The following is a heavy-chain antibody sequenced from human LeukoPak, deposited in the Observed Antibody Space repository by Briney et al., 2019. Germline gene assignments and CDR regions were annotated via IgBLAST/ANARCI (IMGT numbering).Heavy chain of an antibody. CDR1: GFTFSSYS. J-gene: IGHJ4*02. CDR2: ISWNSGSI. D-gene: IGHD2-15*01. CDR3: AKALLRGYCSGGSCHPFDY. Sequence: GGSLRLSCAASGFTFSSYSMNWVRQAPGKGLEWVSGISWNSGSIGYADSVKGRFTISRDNAKNSLYLQMNSLRAEDMALYYCAKALLRGYCSGGSCHPFDYWGQGTLVTVSS. V-gene: IGHV3-9*03.